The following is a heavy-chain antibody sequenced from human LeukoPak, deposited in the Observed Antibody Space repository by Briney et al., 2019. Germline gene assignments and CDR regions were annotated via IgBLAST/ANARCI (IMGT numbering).Heavy chain of an antibody. J-gene: IGHJ3*02. V-gene: IGHV5-51*01. D-gene: IGHD5-18*01. Sequence: GESLKISCKGSGYSFTSYWIGWVRQMPGKGLEWMGIIYPGDSDTRYSPSFQGQVTISADKSISTAYLQWSSLKASDTAMYYCASLHPGGAAIDAFDIWGQGTMVTASS. CDR1: GYSFTSYW. CDR3: ASLHPGGAAIDAFDI. CDR2: IYPGDSDT.